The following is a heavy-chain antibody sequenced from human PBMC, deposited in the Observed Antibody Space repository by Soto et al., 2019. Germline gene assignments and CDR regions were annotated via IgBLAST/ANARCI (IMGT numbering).Heavy chain of an antibody. Sequence: PSETLSLTCTVSGGSISSYYWSWIRQPPGKGLEWIGYIYYSGSTNYNPSLKSRVTISVDTSKNQFSLKLSSVTAADTAVYYCARHYYDRSGYYPLDYWGQGTLVTVSS. CDR2: IYYSGST. CDR3: ARHYYDRSGYYPLDY. V-gene: IGHV4-59*01. D-gene: IGHD3-22*01. CDR1: GGSISSYY. J-gene: IGHJ4*02.